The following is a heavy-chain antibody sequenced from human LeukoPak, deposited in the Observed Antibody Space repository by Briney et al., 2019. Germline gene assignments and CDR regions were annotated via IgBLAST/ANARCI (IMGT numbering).Heavy chain of an antibody. D-gene: IGHD6-19*01. Sequence: GASVTVSCKASGYTFTGYYMHWVRQAPGQGLEWMGWINPNSGGTNYAQKFQGRVTMTRDTSISTAYMELSRLRSDDTAVYYCARVPRTVAGNGVFDYWGQGTLVTVSS. J-gene: IGHJ4*02. CDR2: INPNSGGT. CDR1: GYTFTGYY. V-gene: IGHV1-2*02. CDR3: ARVPRTVAGNGVFDY.